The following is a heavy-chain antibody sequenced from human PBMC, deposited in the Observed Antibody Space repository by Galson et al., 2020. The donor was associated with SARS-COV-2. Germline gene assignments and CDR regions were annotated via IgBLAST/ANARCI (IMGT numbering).Heavy chain of an antibody. D-gene: IGHD3-3*01. Sequence: GESLKISCAASGFTFSSYSMNWVRQAPGKGLEWVSSISSSSSYIYYADSVKGRFTISRDNAKNSLYLQMNSLRAEDTAVYYCARDSGVGHPCDYWGQGTLVTVSS. CDR1: GFTFSSYS. CDR2: ISSSSSYI. J-gene: IGHJ4*02. CDR3: ARDSGVGHPCDY. V-gene: IGHV3-21*01.